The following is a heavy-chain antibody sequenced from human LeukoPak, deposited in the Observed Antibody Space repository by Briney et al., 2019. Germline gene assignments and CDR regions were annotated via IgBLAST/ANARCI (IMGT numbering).Heavy chain of an antibody. V-gene: IGHV3-7*03. D-gene: IGHD3-22*01. Sequence: SGGSLRLSCAASGFTFTTYWMGWVRQAPGKGLEWVANIKQDGSEQYYVDSVKGRFTISRDNAKNSLSLQMNSLRAEDTAVYYCAKKGVVVTIRREKWGQGTLVTVSS. CDR1: GFTFTTYW. J-gene: IGHJ4*02. CDR2: IKQDGSEQ. CDR3: AKKGVVVTIRREK.